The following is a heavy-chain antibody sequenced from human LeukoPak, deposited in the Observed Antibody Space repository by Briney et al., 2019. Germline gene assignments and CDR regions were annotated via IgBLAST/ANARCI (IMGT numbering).Heavy chain of an antibody. Sequence: GASVKVSCKASGGTFSSYAISWVRQAPGQGLEWMGRIIPILGIANYAQKLQGRVTITADKSTSTAYMELSSLRSEDTAVYYCARDMGLPSAYWGQGTLVTVSS. CDR1: GGTFSSYA. V-gene: IGHV1-69*04. J-gene: IGHJ4*02. CDR2: IIPILGIA. CDR3: ARDMGLPSAY. D-gene: IGHD1-26*01.